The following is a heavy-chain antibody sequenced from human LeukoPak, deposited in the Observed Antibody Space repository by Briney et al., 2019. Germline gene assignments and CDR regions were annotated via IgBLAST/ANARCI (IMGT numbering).Heavy chain of an antibody. CDR3: ARRGPVAGTWYFDY. D-gene: IGHD6-19*01. Sequence: GESLKISCKGSGYSFTSYWIGWVRQMPGKGLEWMGIIYPGDSNTRYSPSFQGQVTISADKSISTAYLQWSSLKASDIAMYYCARRGPVAGTWYFDYWGQGTLVIVSS. V-gene: IGHV5-51*01. CDR1: GYSFTSYW. J-gene: IGHJ4*02. CDR2: IYPGDSNT.